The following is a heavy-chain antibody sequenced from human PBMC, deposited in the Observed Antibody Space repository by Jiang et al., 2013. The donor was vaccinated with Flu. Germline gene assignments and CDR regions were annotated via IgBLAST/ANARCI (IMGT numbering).Heavy chain of an antibody. Sequence: DYAMHWVRQAPGKGLEWVSGISWNSGSIGYADSVKGRFTISRDNAKNSLYLQMNSLRAEDTAVYYCAVHGDFYYFDYWARERWSPSPQ. J-gene: IGHJ4*02. CDR1: DYA. D-gene: IGHD4-17*01. CDR2: ISWNSGSI. CDR3: AVHGDFYYFDY. V-gene: IGHV3-9*01.